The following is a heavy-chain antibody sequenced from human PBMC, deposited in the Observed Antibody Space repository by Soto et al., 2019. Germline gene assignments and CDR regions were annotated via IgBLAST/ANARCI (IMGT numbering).Heavy chain of an antibody. CDR2: IYYSGST. CDR1: GGTISAYY. Sequence: SETLSLTCTVVGGTISAYYWSWIRHPPGKGLEWIGYIYYSGSTYYNPSLKSRVTISVDTSKNQFSLKLSSVTAADTAVYYCARSSQSTVNTFDYWGQGTLVTVSP. V-gene: IGHV4-59*12. J-gene: IGHJ4*02. D-gene: IGHD4-17*01. CDR3: ARSSQSTVNTFDY.